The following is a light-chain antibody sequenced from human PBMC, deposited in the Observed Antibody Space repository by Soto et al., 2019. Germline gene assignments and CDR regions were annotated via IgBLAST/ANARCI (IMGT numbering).Light chain of an antibody. V-gene: IGLV2-14*03. J-gene: IGLJ2*01. Sequence: QSALTQPASVSGSPGQSITISCTGTSSDVGGYNYVSWYQQHPGKAPKLMIYDVSNRPSGVSSRFSGSKSGNMASLTISGLLAEDEADYYCSSYTSSSTLGVFGGGTKVTVL. CDR1: SSDVGGYNY. CDR2: DVS. CDR3: SSYTSSSTLGV.